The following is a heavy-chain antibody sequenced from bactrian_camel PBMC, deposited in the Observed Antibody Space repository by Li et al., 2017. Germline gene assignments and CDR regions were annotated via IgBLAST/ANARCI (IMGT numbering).Heavy chain of an antibody. CDR2: INSGGTRA. Sequence: WQLVESGGDSVHPGGSLRLSCAASGFTNIPFTKYSFNWVRQAPGKGLEWVSGINSGGTRAYHLDPVKGRFTISRDNAKNILYLQMNSLKTEDTAVYY. CDR1: GFTNIPFTKYS. V-gene: IGHV3S25*01.